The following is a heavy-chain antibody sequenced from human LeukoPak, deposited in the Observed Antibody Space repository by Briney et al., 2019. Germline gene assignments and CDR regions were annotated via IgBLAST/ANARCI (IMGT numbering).Heavy chain of an antibody. CDR2: IYYSGST. J-gene: IGHJ4*02. Sequence: SETLSLTCTVSGGSISSYYWSWIRQPPGKGLEWIGYIYYSGSTNHNPSLKSRVTISVDTSKNQFSLKLSSVTAADTAVYYCAGAHPGGATPGYNFFDYWGQGTLVTVSS. CDR1: GGSISSYY. CDR3: AGAHPGGATPGYNFFDY. D-gene: IGHD2-15*01. V-gene: IGHV4-59*01.